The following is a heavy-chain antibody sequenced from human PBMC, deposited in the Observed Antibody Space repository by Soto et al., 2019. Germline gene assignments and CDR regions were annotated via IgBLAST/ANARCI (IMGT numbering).Heavy chain of an antibody. CDR2: ISSSSSYI. V-gene: IGHV3-21*01. CDR1: GCTFISYS. J-gene: IGHJ4*02. CDR3: ARDPEIWSGYYLDY. Sequence: GGLLRVPKTAAGCTFISYSMNWIRQTTGKGLEWVSSISSSSSYIYYADSVKGRFTISRDNAKNSLYLQMNSLRAEDTAVYYCARDPEIWSGYYLDYWGQGTLVTVSS. D-gene: IGHD3-3*01.